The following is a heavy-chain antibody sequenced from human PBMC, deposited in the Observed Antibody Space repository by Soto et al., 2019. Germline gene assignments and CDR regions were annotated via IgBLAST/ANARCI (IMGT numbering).Heavy chain of an antibody. CDR3: ARHVYYDVLKKNY. D-gene: IGHD3-9*01. V-gene: IGHV5-51*01. CDR1: GYNFANYW. J-gene: IGHJ4*02. CDR2: IYPGNSDT. Sequence: ESLKISCKGSGYNFANYWIGWVRQMPGKGLEWMGIIYPGNSDTRYSPSFQGQVTISVDTSISTAYLEWSSLKASDTAIYYCARHVYYDVLKKNYWGQGTLVTVSS.